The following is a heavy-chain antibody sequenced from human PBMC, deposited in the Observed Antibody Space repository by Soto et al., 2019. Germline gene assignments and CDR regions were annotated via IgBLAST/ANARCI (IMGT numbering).Heavy chain of an antibody. Sequence: XSGKVSCKASGYTFTSYDINWVRQATGQGLEWMGWMNPNSGNTCYAQKFQGRVTMTRNTSISTAYMELSSLRSEDTAVYYCARGVLGYCSSNSCYYYYGMDVWGQGTTVTGSS. D-gene: IGHD2-2*01. CDR2: MNPNSGNT. J-gene: IGHJ6*02. CDR1: GYTFTSYD. V-gene: IGHV1-8*01. CDR3: ARGVLGYCSSNSCYYYYGMDV.